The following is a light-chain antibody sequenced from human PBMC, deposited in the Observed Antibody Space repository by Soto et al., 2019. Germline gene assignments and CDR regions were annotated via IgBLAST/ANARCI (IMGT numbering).Light chain of an antibody. CDR2: DVS. V-gene: IGLV2-23*02. CDR1: SSDFGSYNL. J-gene: IGLJ2*01. CDR3: SSYAGSSTFVL. Sequence: QSALTQPASVSGSPGQSITISCTGTSSDFGSYNLVSWYRHHPGKAPKLMIYDVSKRPSGVSHRFSGSKSGNTASLTISGLQAEDEADYYCSSYAGSSTFVLFGGGTQLTVL.